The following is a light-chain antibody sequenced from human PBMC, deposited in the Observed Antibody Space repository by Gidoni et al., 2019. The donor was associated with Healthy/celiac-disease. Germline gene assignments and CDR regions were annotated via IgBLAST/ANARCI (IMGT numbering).Light chain of an antibody. CDR3: CSYAGSHVV. CDR2: DGS. Sequence: QSALTQPASESGPPGQSITISCTGTSSDVGSYNLVSWYQQHPGKAPKLMIYDGSKRPPGVSKRFSGSKSGNTASLTISGLQAEDEADYYCCSYAGSHVVFGGGTKLTVL. J-gene: IGLJ2*01. CDR1: SSDVGSYNL. V-gene: IGLV2-23*01.